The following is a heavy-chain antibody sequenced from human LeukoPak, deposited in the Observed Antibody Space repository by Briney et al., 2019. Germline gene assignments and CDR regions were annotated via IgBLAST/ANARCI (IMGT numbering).Heavy chain of an antibody. D-gene: IGHD4-23*01. CDR3: ARDRGGNLGGAFDY. CDR1: GFTFSSYA. V-gene: IGHV3-30*04. J-gene: IGHJ4*02. Sequence: GESLRLSCAASGFTFSSYAMHWVRQAPGKGLQWVAVISYDGSNKYYADSVKGRFTISRDNSKNTLYLQMNSLRAEDTAVYYCARDRGGNLGGAFDYWGQGTLVTVSS. CDR2: ISYDGSNK.